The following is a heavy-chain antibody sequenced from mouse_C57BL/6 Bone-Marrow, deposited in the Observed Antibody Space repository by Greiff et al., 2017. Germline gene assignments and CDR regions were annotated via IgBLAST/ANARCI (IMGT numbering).Heavy chain of an antibody. V-gene: IGHV3-8*01. D-gene: IGHD2-1*01. CDR2: ISYSGST. J-gene: IGHJ4*01. Sequence: EVKLKESGPGLAKPSQTLSLTCSVTGYSITSDYWNWIRKFPGNKLEYMGYISYSGSTYYNPSLKSRISITRDTSKNQYYLQLNSVTTEDTATYYCARGRIYYGNYYAMDYWGQGTSVTVSS. CDR1: GYSITSDY. CDR3: ARGRIYYGNYYAMDY.